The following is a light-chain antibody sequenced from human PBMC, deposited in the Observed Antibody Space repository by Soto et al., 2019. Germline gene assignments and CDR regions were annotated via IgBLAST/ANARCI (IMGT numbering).Light chain of an antibody. J-gene: IGLJ1*01. Sequence: SVLDPPSSISGSPRQSVTISRTGANSDVGSYNLVSWFQQHPGKAPKRVIYEVTKRPSGVSDRFSGSKSGNTASLTISGLQAEDEADYYCFSSAGNSAYVFGTGTKVTVL. CDR1: NSDVGSYNL. CDR2: EVT. V-gene: IGLV2-23*02. CDR3: FSSAGNSAYV.